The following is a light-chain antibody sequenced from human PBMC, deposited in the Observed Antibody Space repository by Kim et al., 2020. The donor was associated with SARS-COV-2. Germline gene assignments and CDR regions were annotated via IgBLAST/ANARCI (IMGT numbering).Light chain of an antibody. Sequence: GTAVTITCTRDRGTIASNYVQWYQQRPGSSPTPVIYEDTHRPSGVPDRCSGSIDSSSNSASLTISGLKTEDEADYYCHSFDRDTQVFGGGTQLTVL. V-gene: IGLV6-57*01. J-gene: IGLJ3*02. CDR2: EDT. CDR3: HSFDRDTQV. CDR1: RGTIASNY.